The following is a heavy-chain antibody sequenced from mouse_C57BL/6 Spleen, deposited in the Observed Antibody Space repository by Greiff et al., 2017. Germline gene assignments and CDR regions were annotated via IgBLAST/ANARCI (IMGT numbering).Heavy chain of an antibody. CDR1: GYTFTSYG. Sequence: VKLMESGAELARPGASVKLSCKASGYTFTSYGISWVKQRTGQGLEWIGEIYPRSGNTYYNEKFKGKATLTADKSSSTAYMELRSLTSEDSAVYFCAREGSYYYGSQSLYAMDYWGQGTSVTVSS. J-gene: IGHJ4*01. CDR2: IYPRSGNT. CDR3: AREGSYYYGSQSLYAMDY. V-gene: IGHV1-81*01. D-gene: IGHD1-1*01.